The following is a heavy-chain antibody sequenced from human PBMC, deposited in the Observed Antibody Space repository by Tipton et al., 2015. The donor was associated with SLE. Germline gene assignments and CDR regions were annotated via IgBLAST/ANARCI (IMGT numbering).Heavy chain of an antibody. D-gene: IGHD3-22*01. V-gene: IGHV3-13*01. J-gene: IGHJ3*02. Sequence: SLRLSCAASGFSFSSYDMHWVRQATGKGLEWVSTVGTAGDTYYSGSVKGRFIVSRENAKNSLDLQMNSLTAGDTAVYYCARGYDTSGYYSEVNAFDIWGQGTMVTVSS. CDR3: ARGYDTSGYYSEVNAFDI. CDR1: GFSFSSYD. CDR2: VGTAGDT.